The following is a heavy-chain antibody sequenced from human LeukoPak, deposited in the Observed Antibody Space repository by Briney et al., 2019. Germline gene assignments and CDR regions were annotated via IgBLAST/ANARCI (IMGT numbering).Heavy chain of an antibody. CDR2: IKQDGSEK. CDR3: AKDRGYSYGTYFDY. CDR1: GFTFSDHY. D-gene: IGHD5-18*01. Sequence: PGGSLRLSCAASGFTFSDHYMDWVRQAPGKGLEWVANIKQDGSEKDYVDSVKGRFTISRDNSKDTLYLQMNSLRAEDTAVYYCAKDRGYSYGTYFDYWGQGTLVTVSS. V-gene: IGHV3-7*01. J-gene: IGHJ4*02.